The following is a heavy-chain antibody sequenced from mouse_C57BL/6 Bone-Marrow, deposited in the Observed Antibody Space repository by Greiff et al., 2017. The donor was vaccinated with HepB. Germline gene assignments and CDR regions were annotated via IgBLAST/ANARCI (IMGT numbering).Heavy chain of an antibody. V-gene: IGHV1-5*01. J-gene: IGHJ3*01. CDR3: TRRSNYAWFAY. Sequence: EVQLQQSGTVLARPGASVKMSCKTSGYTFTSYWMHWVKQRPGQGLEWIGAIYPGNSDTSYNQKFKGKAKLTAVTSASTAYMELSSLTNEDSVVYYCTRRSNYAWFAYCGQGTLVTVSA. CDR1: GYTFTSYW. CDR2: IYPGNSDT. D-gene: IGHD2-5*01.